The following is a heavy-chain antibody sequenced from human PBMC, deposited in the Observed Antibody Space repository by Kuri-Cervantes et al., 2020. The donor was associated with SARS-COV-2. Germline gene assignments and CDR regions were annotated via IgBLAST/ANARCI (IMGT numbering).Heavy chain of an antibody. CDR1: GGSISSGDYY. J-gene: IGHJ4*02. CDR3: ARGKGYGDYERAFDY. D-gene: IGHD4-17*01. Sequence: SETLSLTCTVSGGSISSGDYYWSWIRQPPGKGLEWIGYIYYSGSTYYNPSIKSRVTISVDTSKNQFSLKLSSVTAADTAVYYCARGKGYGDYERAFDYWGQGTLVTVSS. CDR2: IYYSGST. V-gene: IGHV4-30-4*01.